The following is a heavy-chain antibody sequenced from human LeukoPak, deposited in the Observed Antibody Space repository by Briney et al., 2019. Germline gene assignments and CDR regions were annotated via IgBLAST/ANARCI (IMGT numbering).Heavy chain of an antibody. CDR3: ARGVDTAMVDY. D-gene: IGHD5-18*01. CDR1: GFTVSSNY. J-gene: IGHJ4*02. CDR2: IYSGGST. V-gene: IGHV3-53*01. Sequence: GGSLRLSCAASGFTVSSNYMSWVRQAPGKGLEWDSVIYSGGSTYYADSVKGRFTISRDNSKNTLYLQMNSLRAEDTAVYYCARGVDTAMVDYWGQGTLVTVSS.